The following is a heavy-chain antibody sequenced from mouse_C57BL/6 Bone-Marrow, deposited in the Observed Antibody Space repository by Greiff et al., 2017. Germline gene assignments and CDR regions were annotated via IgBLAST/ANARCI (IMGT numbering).Heavy chain of an antibody. V-gene: IGHV14-4*01. D-gene: IGHD1-1*01. CDR3: TTYGSSVWYFDV. CDR1: GFTINDDY. J-gene: IGHJ1*03. CDR2: IYPENGDT. Sequence: EVQLQESGAELVRPGASVKLSCTASGFTINDDYMHWVKQRPEQGLEWIGWIYPENGDTEYASKFQGQATITADTSSNTAYLLLSSLTSEDTAVYCGTTYGSSVWYFDVWGTGTTVTVSS.